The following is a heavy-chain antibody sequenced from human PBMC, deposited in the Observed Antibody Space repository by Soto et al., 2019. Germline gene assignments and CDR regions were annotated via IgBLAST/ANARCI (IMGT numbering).Heavy chain of an antibody. CDR1: GGTFSSYA. CDR3: AGFLVRGVLGYFDY. V-gene: IGHV1-69*13. Sequence: SVKVSCQASGGTFSSYAISWVRQAPGQGLEWMGGIIPIFGTANYAQKFQGRVTITADESTSTAYMELSSLRSEDTAVYYCAGFLVRGVLGYFDYWGQGTLVTVSS. J-gene: IGHJ4*02. D-gene: IGHD3-10*01. CDR2: IIPIFGTA.